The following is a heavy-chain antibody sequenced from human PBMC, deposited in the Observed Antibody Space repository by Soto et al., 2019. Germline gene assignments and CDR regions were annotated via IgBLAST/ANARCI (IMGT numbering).Heavy chain of an antibody. CDR1: GYIFTSDH. CDR2: INPSDGST. Sequence: GGSVKVSCKASGYIFTSDHMNWVRQAPGQGLEWMGKINPSDGSTTYAQKFQGRVTMTRDTSTRTVYMELSSLRFEDTAVYYCASGPEVTPGALDIWGQGTMVTVSS. V-gene: IGHV1-46*01. J-gene: IGHJ3*02. D-gene: IGHD4-4*01. CDR3: ASGPEVTPGALDI.